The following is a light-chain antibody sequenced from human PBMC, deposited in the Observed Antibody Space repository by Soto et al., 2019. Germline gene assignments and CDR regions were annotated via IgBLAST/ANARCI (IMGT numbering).Light chain of an antibody. CDR1: QSITSH. CDR2: DAS. CDR3: QQRSNWPLT. Sequence: EIVLTQSPATLSLSPGERGTLSCRASQSITSHLTWYQQKPGQAPRLLIYDASNRATGIPARFSGSGSGTDFTLNISSLEPEDFAVYYCQQRSNWPLTFGGGTRVEIK. J-gene: IGKJ4*01. V-gene: IGKV3-11*01.